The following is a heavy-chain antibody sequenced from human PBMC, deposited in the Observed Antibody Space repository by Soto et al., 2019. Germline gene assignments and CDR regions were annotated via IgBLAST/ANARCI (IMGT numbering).Heavy chain of an antibody. CDR3: ATCLTSCYTD. Sequence: QVQLQQWGAGLLKPSETLSLTCAVYGGSFSGYYWSWIRQPPGKGLEWIGEINHSGSTNYNPSLKSRVTISVDTSKNQFSLKLSSVTAADTAVYYCATCLTSCYTDWGQGTLVTVSS. CDR1: GGSFSGYY. D-gene: IGHD2-2*02. V-gene: IGHV4-34*01. J-gene: IGHJ4*02. CDR2: INHSGST.